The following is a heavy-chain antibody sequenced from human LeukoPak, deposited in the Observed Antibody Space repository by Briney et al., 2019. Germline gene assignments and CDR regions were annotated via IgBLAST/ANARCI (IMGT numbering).Heavy chain of an antibody. CDR3: ARGPSGYYGMDV. D-gene: IGHD3-10*01. V-gene: IGHV4-4*07. CDR1: GGSMSSYY. J-gene: IGHJ6*02. CDR2: ISTSGST. Sequence: SETLSLTCAVSGGSMSSYYWSWIRQFAGKGLEWIGRISTSGSTSYNPSLKSRVTMSVDTSKNHFSLILTSVTAADTAVYYCARGPSGYYGMDVWGQGTTVTVSS.